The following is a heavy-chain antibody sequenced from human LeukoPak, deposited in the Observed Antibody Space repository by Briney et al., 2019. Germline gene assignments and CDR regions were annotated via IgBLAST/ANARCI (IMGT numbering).Heavy chain of an antibody. CDR3: ARDGYSGYDFMDFDY. V-gene: IGHV3-7*01. CDR2: IKQDGSEK. J-gene: IGHJ4*02. Sequence: GGSLRLSCAASGFTFSSYWMSWVRQAPGKGLEWVANIKQDGSEKYYVDSVKGRFTISRDNAKNSLYLQMNSLRAEDTAVYYCARDGYSGYDFMDFDYWGQGTLVTVSS. D-gene: IGHD5-12*01. CDR1: GFTFSSYW.